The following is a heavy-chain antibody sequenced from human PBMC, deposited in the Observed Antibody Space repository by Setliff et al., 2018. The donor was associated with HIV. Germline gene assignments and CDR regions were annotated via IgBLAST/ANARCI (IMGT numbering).Heavy chain of an antibody. V-gene: IGHV3-7*01. CDR3: ASPGDNY. D-gene: IGHD4-17*01. CDR2: TNQDGSEK. Sequence: LRLSCAASGFTSGFTFSYYWMAWVRQAPGKGLEWVANTNQDGSEKYYLDSVKGRFTISRDNAKNSLSLQMNNLRAEDMAVYYCASPGDNYWGQGTLVTVSS. J-gene: IGHJ4*02. CDR1: GFTFSYYW.